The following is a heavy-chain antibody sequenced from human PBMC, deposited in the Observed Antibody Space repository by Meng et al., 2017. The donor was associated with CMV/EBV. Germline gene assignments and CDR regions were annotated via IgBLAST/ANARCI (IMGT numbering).Heavy chain of an antibody. CDR1: GFTFSSYA. D-gene: IGHD4/OR15-4a*01. V-gene: IGHV3-23*01. CDR2: IGGSGGST. J-gene: IGHJ4*02. CDR3: AKDPISNLPYYFDY. Sequence: GESLKISCAASGFTFSSYAMSWVRQAPGKGLEWVSAIGGSGGSTYYADSVKGRFTISRDNSKNTLYLQMNSLRAEDTAVYYCAKDPISNLPYYFDYWGQGTLVTVSS.